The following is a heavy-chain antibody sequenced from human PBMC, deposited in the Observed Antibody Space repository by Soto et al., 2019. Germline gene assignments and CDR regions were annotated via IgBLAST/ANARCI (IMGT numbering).Heavy chain of an antibody. J-gene: IGHJ6*02. D-gene: IGHD2-21*02. V-gene: IGHV3-23*01. CDR2: ITGSGTNT. CDR1: RFDFSSYE. CDR3: AKDDPGDFYFYYGLDV. Sequence: LRLSCVASRFDFSSYEMTWVRQASGKGLEWVSAITGSGTNTYYADSVKGRFTISTDKSTNTLYLQMSSLRAEDTAIYYCAKDDPGDFYFYYGLDVWGQGTTVTVSS.